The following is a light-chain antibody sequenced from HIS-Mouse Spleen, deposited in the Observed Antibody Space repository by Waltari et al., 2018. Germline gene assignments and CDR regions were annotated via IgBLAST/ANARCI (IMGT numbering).Light chain of an antibody. CDR2: EGS. V-gene: IGLV2-23*01. Sequence: QSALTQPASVSGSPGQSITISCTGTSSDVGSYNLVSWYQQHPGKAPKLMIYEGSKRPSGVSTRFSGSKSGNTASLTISGRQAEDEADYYCCSYAGSSTYWVFGGGTKLTVL. J-gene: IGLJ3*02. CDR3: CSYAGSSTYWV. CDR1: SSDVGSYNL.